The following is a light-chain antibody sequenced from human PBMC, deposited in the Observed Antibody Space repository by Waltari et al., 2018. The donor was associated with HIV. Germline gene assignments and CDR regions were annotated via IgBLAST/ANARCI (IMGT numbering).Light chain of an antibody. CDR3: SSYTSSSTVV. Sequence: QSALTQPASVSGSPGQSITISCTGTSSDVGGYNSVSWYHQHPGKAPKLMIFDVSTRPSGFSTRFSGSKSGNTASLTISGLQAEDEADYYCSSYTSSSTVVFGGGTKVTVL. V-gene: IGLV2-14*01. CDR2: DVS. J-gene: IGLJ2*01. CDR1: SSDVGGYNS.